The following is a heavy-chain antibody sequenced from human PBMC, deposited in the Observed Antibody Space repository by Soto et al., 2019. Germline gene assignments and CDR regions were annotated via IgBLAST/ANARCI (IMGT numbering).Heavy chain of an antibody. CDR3: ARGSWSYFDC. CDR2: IIPIFGIA. D-gene: IGHD3-3*01. V-gene: IGHV1-69*01. CDR1: GGTFNNYA. J-gene: IGHJ4*02. Sequence: QVQLMQSGAEVKKPGSSVRVSCKASGGTFNNYAISWVRQAPGQGLEWMGGIIPIFGIANYAQRFQGRFTITADESTRTAYMELTSLTFEDTGIYYCARGSWSYFDCWGQGTRVTVSS.